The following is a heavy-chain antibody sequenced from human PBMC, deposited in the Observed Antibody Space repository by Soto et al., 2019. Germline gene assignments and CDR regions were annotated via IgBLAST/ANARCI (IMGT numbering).Heavy chain of an antibody. CDR1: GFSFSDCG. CDR3: AKDNADNYESGPPHPGYYYGMEV. J-gene: IGHJ6*02. Sequence: QVQLVESGGGVVQPGRSLRLSCAASGFSFSDCGMHWVRQAPGKVLEWVAVISYDGSNKYYADSVKGRFTISRENSKNTLYLQMNTLRAEDTALYYCAKDNADNYESGPPHPGYYYGMEVWGQGTTVTVSS. CDR2: ISYDGSNK. V-gene: IGHV3-30*18. D-gene: IGHD3-22*01.